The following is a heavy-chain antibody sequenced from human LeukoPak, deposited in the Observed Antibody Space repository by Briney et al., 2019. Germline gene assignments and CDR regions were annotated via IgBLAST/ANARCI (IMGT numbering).Heavy chain of an antibody. CDR3: ARDFYGDDGHHPFDY. D-gene: IGHD2/OR15-2a*01. V-gene: IGHV4-4*07. CDR1: AGSISNYY. CDR2: IYASGST. J-gene: IGHJ4*02. Sequence: SETLSLTCSVSAGSISNYYWNWLRQPAGKGLEWLGRIYASGSTNYNPSLKSRVTISMDKSKNHFSLNLKSVTAADTAFYYCARDFYGDDGHHPFDYWGQGIQVTVSS.